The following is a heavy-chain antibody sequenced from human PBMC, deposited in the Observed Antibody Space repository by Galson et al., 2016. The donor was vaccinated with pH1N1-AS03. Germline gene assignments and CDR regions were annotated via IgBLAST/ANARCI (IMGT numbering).Heavy chain of an antibody. CDR3: AKNLATNYYDGRDYSDAFDV. D-gene: IGHD3-22*01. V-gene: IGHV4-30-4*07. CDR1: GGSISSVGHS. Sequence: LSLTCAVSGGSISSVGHSWSWIRQPPGKGLEWIGYIIHSGSTYYTPSLKSRVSISLDTSKNHFSLTLSSVTAADTAVYYCAKNLATNYYDGRDYSDAFDVWGPGTTVTVSS. CDR2: IIHSGST. J-gene: IGHJ3*01.